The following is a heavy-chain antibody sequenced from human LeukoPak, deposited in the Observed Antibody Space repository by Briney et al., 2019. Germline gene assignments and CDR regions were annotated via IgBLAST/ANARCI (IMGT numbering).Heavy chain of an antibody. CDR2: IYWDDDE. J-gene: IGHJ5*02. Sequence: TLSLTCTVSGGSISSYYWSWIRQPPGKALEWLALIYWDDDERYSPSLKSRLTITKDTSKNQVVLTMTNMDPVDTATYYCAHSAPRQWLVTWGQGTLVTVSS. CDR3: AHSAPRQWLVT. V-gene: IGHV2-5*08. CDR1: GGSISSYY.